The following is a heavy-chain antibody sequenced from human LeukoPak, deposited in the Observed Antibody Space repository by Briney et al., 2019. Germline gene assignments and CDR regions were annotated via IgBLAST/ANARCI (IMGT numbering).Heavy chain of an antibody. CDR2: INPNSGGT. D-gene: IGHD2-2*01. V-gene: IGHV1-2*02. CDR1: GYTFTGYY. Sequence: ASVKVSCKASGYTFTGYYMHWVRQAPGQGLEWMGWINPNSGGTNYAQKFQGRVTMTRDTSISTAYMELSRLRSDDTAVYYCARDQYYSSTSCSQGYYYYYYMDVWGKGTTVTVSS. J-gene: IGHJ6*03. CDR3: ARDQYYSSTSCSQGYYYYYYMDV.